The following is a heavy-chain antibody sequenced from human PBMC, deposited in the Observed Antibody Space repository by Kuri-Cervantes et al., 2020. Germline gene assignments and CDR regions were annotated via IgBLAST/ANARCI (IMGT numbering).Heavy chain of an antibody. CDR3: AKVKGRWELLRLQYYFDY. Sequence: GESLKISCAASGFTFSSYAMSWVRQAPGKGLEWVSAISGSGGSTYYADSVKARFTISRDNSKNTLYLQMNSLRAEDTAVYYCAKVKGRWELLRLQYYFDYWGQGTLVTVSS. J-gene: IGHJ4*02. CDR1: GFTFSSYA. CDR2: ISGSGGST. V-gene: IGHV3-23*01. D-gene: IGHD1-26*01.